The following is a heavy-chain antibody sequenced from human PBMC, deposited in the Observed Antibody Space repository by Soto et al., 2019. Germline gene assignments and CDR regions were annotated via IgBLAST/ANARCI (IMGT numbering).Heavy chain of an antibody. CDR1: GLTFRTFA. V-gene: IGHV3-23*01. CDR2: ISGSGGRT. D-gene: IGHD3-16*01. CDR3: AKGGLGDYYYAMDV. Sequence: VQLLESGGRSVKPGGSLRLSCAAAGLTFRTFAMNWVRQAPGKGLEWVSGISGSGGRTYYSDSVKGRFTLSRDNSKNTLYLQMNSLRPEDTAVYYCAKGGLGDYYYAMDVWGQGTTVTVSS. J-gene: IGHJ6*02.